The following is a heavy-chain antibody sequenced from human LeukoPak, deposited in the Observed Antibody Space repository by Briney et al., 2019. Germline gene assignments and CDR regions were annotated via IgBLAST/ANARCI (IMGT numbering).Heavy chain of an antibody. Sequence: ASVKVSCKASGYTFTGYYMHWVRQAPGQGLEWMGWISAYNGNTDYAQKFQGRVTMTTDTSTSTAYVELRNLRSDDTAMYYCARSQYLLLSWWNAFDIWGQGTMVTVSS. CDR3: ARSQYLLLSWWNAFDI. J-gene: IGHJ3*02. CDR1: GYTFTGYY. D-gene: IGHD2-2*01. V-gene: IGHV1-18*04. CDR2: ISAYNGNT.